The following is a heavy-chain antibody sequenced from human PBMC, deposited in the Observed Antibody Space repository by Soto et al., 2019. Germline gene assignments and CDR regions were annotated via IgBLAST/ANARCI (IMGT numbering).Heavy chain of an antibody. CDR3: ACIFSGGYGYGFYYYGMDV. V-gene: IGHV4-39*01. CDR1: GCSISSSSYY. Sequence: SETLSLTCTVSGCSISSSSYYWGWIRQPPGKGLEWIGSIYYSGSTYYNPSLKSRVTISVDTSKNQFSLKLSSVTAADTAVYYCACIFSGGYGYGFYYYGMDVWGQGTTVT. D-gene: IGHD5-18*01. J-gene: IGHJ6*02. CDR2: IYYSGST.